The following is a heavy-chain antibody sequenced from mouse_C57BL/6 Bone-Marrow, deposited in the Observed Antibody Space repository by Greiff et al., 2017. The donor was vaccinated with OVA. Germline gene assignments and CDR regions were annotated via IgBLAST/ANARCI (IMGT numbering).Heavy chain of an antibody. CDR1: GFTFSNYW. CDR3: TGPLDYYGSSYALDY. D-gene: IGHD1-1*01. Sequence: EVKLEESGGGLVQPGGSMKLSCVASGFTFSNYWMNWVRQSPEKGLEWVAQIRLKSDNYATHYAESVKGRFTISRDDSKSSVYLQMNNLRAEDTGIYYCTGPLDYYGSSYALDYWGQGTTLTVSS. V-gene: IGHV6-3*01. CDR2: IRLKSDNYAT. J-gene: IGHJ2*01.